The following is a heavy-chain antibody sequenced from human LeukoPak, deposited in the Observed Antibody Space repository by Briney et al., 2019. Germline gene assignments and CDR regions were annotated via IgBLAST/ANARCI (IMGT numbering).Heavy chain of an antibody. V-gene: IGHV4-61*01. CDR1: GGSVSSGSYY. D-gene: IGHD6-13*01. J-gene: IGHJ2*01. CDR2: IYYSGST. Sequence: PSETLSLTCTVSGGSVSSGSYYWSWIRQPPGKGLGWVGHIYYSGSTNYNPSLKSQVIISVDTSKSQFSLKLSSVTAADTAVYYCARGGLQQQLVRSFWYFDLWGRGTLVTVSS. CDR3: ARGGLQQQLVRSFWYFDL.